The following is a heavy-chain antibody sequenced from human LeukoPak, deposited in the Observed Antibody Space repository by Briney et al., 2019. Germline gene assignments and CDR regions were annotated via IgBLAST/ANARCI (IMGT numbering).Heavy chain of an antibody. Sequence: GGSLRLSCSGSGFTFSNYGMHWVRQAPGKGLEYVSGINSNGGSTYCADSVKGRFTISRDNSKNTLYLQMSSLRTEDTAVYYCVKDRRIVWFGELSGFDYWGQGTLVIVSS. J-gene: IGHJ4*02. V-gene: IGHV3-64D*06. CDR2: INSNGGST. D-gene: IGHD3-10*01. CDR1: GFTFSNYG. CDR3: VKDRRIVWFGELSGFDY.